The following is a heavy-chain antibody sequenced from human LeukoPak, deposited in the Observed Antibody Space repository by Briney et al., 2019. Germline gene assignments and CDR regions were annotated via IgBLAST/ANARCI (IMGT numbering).Heavy chain of an antibody. V-gene: IGHV4-39*07. Sequence: PSETLSLTCTVSSGSISSNTYFWGWIRQPPGKGLEWIGTTYYSGSTYYNPSLKSRVTISVDTSKNQFSLRLSSVTAADTAVYYCASRMTSPGGWFDPWGQGTLVTVSS. CDR3: ASRMTSPGGWFDP. CDR2: TYYSGST. CDR1: SGSISSNTYF. D-gene: IGHD2-8*02. J-gene: IGHJ5*02.